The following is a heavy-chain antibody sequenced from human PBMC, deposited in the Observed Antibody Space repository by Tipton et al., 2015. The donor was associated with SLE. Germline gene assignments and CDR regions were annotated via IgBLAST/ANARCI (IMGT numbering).Heavy chain of an antibody. CDR1: GFTFSTYA. D-gene: IGHD2-2*01. J-gene: IGHJ4*02. CDR2: ISGSGGRT. V-gene: IGHV3-23*01. Sequence: SLRLSCAASGFTFSTYAMSWVRQAPGKGLEWVSAISGSGGRTYYADSVKGRFTISRDNSKNTLYLQMNSLRAEDTAVYYCARDPGFCSSTSCYSKYYFDYWGQGTLVTVSS. CDR3: ARDPGFCSSTSCYSKYYFDY.